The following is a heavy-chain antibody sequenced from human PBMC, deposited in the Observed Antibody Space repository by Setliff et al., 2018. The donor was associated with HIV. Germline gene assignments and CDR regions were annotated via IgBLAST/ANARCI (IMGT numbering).Heavy chain of an antibody. CDR1: GESLSDYY. V-gene: IGHV4-34*01. D-gene: IGHD2-8*02. CDR2: INHNKSS. Sequence: SETLSLTCAVYGESLSDYYWSWIRQPPGKGLEWIGEINHNKSSDYNPSLKSRVTMSVDTSKNQFSLKLTSVTAADTASYYCARDTGVNVAPDGRGYHTFDFWGRGTMVTVSS. CDR3: ARDTGVNVAPDGRGYHTFDF. J-gene: IGHJ3*01.